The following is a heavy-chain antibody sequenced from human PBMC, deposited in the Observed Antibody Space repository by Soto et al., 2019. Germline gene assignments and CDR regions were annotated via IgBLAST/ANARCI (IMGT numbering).Heavy chain of an antibody. CDR2: IWYDGSNK. D-gene: IGHD2-2*01. CDR1: GFAFSSYG. Sequence: PGGSLRLSCAASGFAFSSYGMHWVRQAPGKGLEWVAVIWYDGSNKYYADSVKGRFTISRDNSKNTLYLQMNSLRAEDTAVYYCARETRVPAAYINRYYYYGMDVWGQGTTVTVSS. J-gene: IGHJ6*02. CDR3: ARETRVPAAYINRYYYYGMDV. V-gene: IGHV3-33*01.